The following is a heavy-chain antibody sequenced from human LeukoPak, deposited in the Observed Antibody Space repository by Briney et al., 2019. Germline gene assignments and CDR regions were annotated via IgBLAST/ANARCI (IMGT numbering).Heavy chain of an antibody. CDR1: GGSLSSSSYY. J-gene: IGHJ5*02. CDR3: ARHPSAPRYCSGGSCYSRNWFDP. V-gene: IGHV4-39*01. Sequence: SETLSLTCTVSGGSLSSSSYYWGWIRQPPGKGLEWIGTIFYSGSTYYNPSLKSRVTISVDTSKNQFSLKLSSVTAADTAVYYCARHPSAPRYCSGGSCYSRNWFDPWGQGTLVTVSS. D-gene: IGHD2-15*01. CDR2: IFYSGST.